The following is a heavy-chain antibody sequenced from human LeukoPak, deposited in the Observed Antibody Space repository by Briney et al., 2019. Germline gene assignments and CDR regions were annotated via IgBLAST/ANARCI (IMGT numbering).Heavy chain of an antibody. D-gene: IGHD3-16*01. CDR1: GYTFTSYY. J-gene: IGHJ3*02. Sequence: ASVKVSCKAPGYTFTSYYMHWVRQAPGQGLEWMGIINPSGGSTSYAQKFQGRVTMTRDMSTSTVYMELSSLRAEDTAVYYCASSVRLIPHGPDAFDIWGQGTMVTVSS. V-gene: IGHV1-46*01. CDR2: INPSGGST. CDR3: ASSVRLIPHGPDAFDI.